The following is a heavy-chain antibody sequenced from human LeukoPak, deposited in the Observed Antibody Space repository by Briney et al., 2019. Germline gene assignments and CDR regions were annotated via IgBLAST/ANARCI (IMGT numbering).Heavy chain of an antibody. CDR2: INPSGGST. CDR1: GYTFTTYF. J-gene: IGHJ5*02. D-gene: IGHD3-10*01. Sequence: ASVKVSYKASGYTFTTYFLHWVRQAPGQGLEWMGIINPSGGSTTYAQKFQGRVTMTRDTSTSTVYMELSSLRFEDTAVYYCARVMYSYDSGSYYNGWLDPWGQGTLVTVSS. CDR3: ARVMYSYDSGSYYNGWLDP. V-gene: IGHV1-46*01.